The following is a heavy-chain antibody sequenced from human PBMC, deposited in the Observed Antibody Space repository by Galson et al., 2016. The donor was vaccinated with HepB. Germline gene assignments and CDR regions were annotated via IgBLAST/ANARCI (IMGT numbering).Heavy chain of an antibody. CDR3: ARQDKAGLVNF. CDR1: GGSISSSFYY. Sequence: ETLSLTCTVSGGSISSSFYYWAWIRQPPGKGLEWIGNIYYSGTTYYNPSLESRVTISVDTAKNQFSLTLNPVPAADAALYTCARQDKAGLVNFWGQGTMVIVSS. D-gene: IGHD3/OR15-3a*01. CDR2: IYYSGTT. V-gene: IGHV4-39*01. J-gene: IGHJ3*01.